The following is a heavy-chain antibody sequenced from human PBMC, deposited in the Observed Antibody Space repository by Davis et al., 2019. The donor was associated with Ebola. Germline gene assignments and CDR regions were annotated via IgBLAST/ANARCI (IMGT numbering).Heavy chain of an antibody. V-gene: IGHV3-11*06. J-gene: IGHJ6*02. Sequence: PGGSLRLSCAASGFTFSDYYMSWIRQAPGKGLEWVSYFSSSSSYTNNADSVKGRFTISRDNAKNSLYLQMNSLRAEDTAVYYCAKERLMGVVVVAATQGMDVWGQGTTVTVSS. CDR1: GFTFSDYY. CDR3: AKERLMGVVVVAATQGMDV. CDR2: FSSSSSYT. D-gene: IGHD2-15*01.